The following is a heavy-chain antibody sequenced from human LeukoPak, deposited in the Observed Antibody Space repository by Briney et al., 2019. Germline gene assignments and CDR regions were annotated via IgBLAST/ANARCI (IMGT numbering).Heavy chain of an antibody. J-gene: IGHJ4*02. CDR1: GGSFSGYY. D-gene: IGHD6-6*01. Sequence: PSETLCLTCAIYGGSFSGYYWSWIRQPPGKGLEWIGSIYHSGSTYYNSSLKSRVIISVDTSKNQFSLKLSSVTAADTAVYYCARLRDEYSSPSGEYYFDYWGQGTLVTVSS. CDR3: ARLRDEYSSPSGEYYFDY. V-gene: IGHV4-34*01. CDR2: IYHSGST.